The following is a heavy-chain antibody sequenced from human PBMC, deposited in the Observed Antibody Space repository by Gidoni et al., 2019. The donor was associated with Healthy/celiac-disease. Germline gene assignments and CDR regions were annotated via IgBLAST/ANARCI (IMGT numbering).Heavy chain of an antibody. CDR3: ARGQGATSGGGFDY. J-gene: IGHJ4*02. Sequence: QVQLQASGPGLVTPSQTLSLPCPVSGCSISRGSYYWSWIRQPAGKGLEWIGRIYTSGSTNYNPSLKSRVTMSVDTSKNQFSLKLSSVTAADTAVYYCARGQGATSGGGFDYWGQGTLVTVSS. D-gene: IGHD1-26*01. CDR1: GCSISRGSYY. CDR2: IYTSGST. V-gene: IGHV4-61*02.